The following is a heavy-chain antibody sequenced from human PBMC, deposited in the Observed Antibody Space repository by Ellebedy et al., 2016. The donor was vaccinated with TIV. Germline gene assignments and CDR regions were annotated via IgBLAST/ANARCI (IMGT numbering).Heavy chain of an antibody. D-gene: IGHD4-23*01. CDR1: GFRFSSYG. CDR3: ARVGHYYGGNPSYYFDY. CDR2: IWCEGSYK. Sequence: GESLKISCAASGFRFSSYGIHWVRQAPGKGLEWVARIWCEGSYKYYGDSVKGRFTISRDDSKNTVYLQMNSLRSEDTAVYYCARVGHYYGGNPSYYFDYWGQGTLVTVSS. V-gene: IGHV3-30*02. J-gene: IGHJ4*02.